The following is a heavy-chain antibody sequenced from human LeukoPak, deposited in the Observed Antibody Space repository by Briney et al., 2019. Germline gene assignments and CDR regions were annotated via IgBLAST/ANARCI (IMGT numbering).Heavy chain of an antibody. CDR2: IYPNNGGT. V-gene: IGHV1-2*02. CDR1: GYTFTGYH. CDR3: ASVTWSDKFSDFDY. J-gene: IGHJ4*02. D-gene: IGHD3-3*01. Sequence: ASVKVSCKASGYTFTGYHIHWVRQAPGQGLEWMGWIYPNNGGTKYAQKFQDRVTITRDTSITTAYMELSRLRSDDTAVYYCASVTWSDKFSDFDYWGEGTLVTVSS.